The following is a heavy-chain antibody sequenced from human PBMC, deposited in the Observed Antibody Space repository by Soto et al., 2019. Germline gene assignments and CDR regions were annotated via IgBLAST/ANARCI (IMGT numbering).Heavy chain of an antibody. D-gene: IGHD2-2*01. CDR1: GFTFSSYG. J-gene: IGHJ5*02. CDR3: AKDMRVLTQIVVVPAAIRGTDWFDP. Sequence: GGSLRLSCAASGFTFSSYGMHWVRQAPGKGLEWVAVISYDGSNKYYADSVKGRFTISRDNSKNTLYLQMNSLRAEDTAVYYCAKDMRVLTQIVVVPAAIRGTDWFDPWGQGTLVTVSS. CDR2: ISYDGSNK. V-gene: IGHV3-30*18.